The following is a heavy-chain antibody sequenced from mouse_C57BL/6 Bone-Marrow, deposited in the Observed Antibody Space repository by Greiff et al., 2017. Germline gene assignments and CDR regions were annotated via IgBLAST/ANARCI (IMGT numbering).Heavy chain of an antibody. V-gene: IGHV1-52*01. CDR1: GYTFTSYW. CDR3: ARVGGYGDAMDY. Sequence: QVQLQQSGAELVRPGSSVKLSCKASGYTFTSYWMHWVKQRPIQGLEWIGNIDPSDSETHYNQKFKDKATLTVDKSSSTAYMQLSSLTSEDSAVYYCARVGGYGDAMDYWGQGTSVTVAS. CDR2: IDPSDSET. D-gene: IGHD2-2*01. J-gene: IGHJ4*01.